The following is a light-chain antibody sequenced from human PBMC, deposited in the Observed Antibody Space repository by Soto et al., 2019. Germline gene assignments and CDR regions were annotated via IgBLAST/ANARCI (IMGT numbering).Light chain of an antibody. Sequence: QPVLTQSPSASGTPGQRVSISCSGSTSNIGSNTVSWYQHVPGKAPKLLIYSNDQWPSAVPGRFSGSKSGTSASLAISGLQSEDEADYYCATWDDSLNVVFGGGTKVTVL. V-gene: IGLV1-44*01. CDR2: SND. J-gene: IGLJ2*01. CDR1: TSNIGSNT. CDR3: ATWDDSLNVV.